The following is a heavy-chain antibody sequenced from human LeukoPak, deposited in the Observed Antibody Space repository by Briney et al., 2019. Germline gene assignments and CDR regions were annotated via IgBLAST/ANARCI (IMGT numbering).Heavy chain of an antibody. J-gene: IGHJ4*02. Sequence: PGGSLRLSCAASGFLFSSYWMSWVRQAPGKGLEWVGLANKFGDTTYADSMKGRFTISRDNTKDSLYLQIDGLRSEDTALYYCAKEVWGSSWTGFDSWGQGTLVTVSS. CDR3: AKEVWGSSWTGFDS. D-gene: IGHD3-16*01. V-gene: IGHV3-43*01. CDR1: GFLFSSYW. CDR2: ANKFGDTT.